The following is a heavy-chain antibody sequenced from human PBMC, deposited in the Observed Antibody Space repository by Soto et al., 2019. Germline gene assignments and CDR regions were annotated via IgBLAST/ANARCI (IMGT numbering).Heavy chain of an antibody. CDR2: IYDSGRP. V-gene: IGHV4-59*08. J-gene: IGHJ3*02. D-gene: IGHD5-12*01. CDR3: TRLWDIVATIWNREGGAFDI. CDR1: GGSISSYY. Sequence: QVQLQESGPGLVKPSETLSLTCTVSGGSISSYYWSWIRQPPGKGLEWIGHIYDSGRPNYNPSLKSRVPISVDTSKNQVSLNLSSVTATDTAVYYCTRLWDIVATIWNREGGAFDIWGQGTMVTVSS.